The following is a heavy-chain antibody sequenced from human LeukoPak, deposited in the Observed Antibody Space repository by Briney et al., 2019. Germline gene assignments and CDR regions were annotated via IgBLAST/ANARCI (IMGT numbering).Heavy chain of an antibody. CDR3: AKDDAWLRFGE. J-gene: IGHJ4*02. CDR1: GFTFDDYG. D-gene: IGHD3-10*01. Sequence: GGSLRLSCAASGFTFDDYGMSWVRQAPGKGLEWVSGISPSGDITYYADSVKGRFTISRDNSKNTLYLEVISLTAEDTAVYYCAKDDAWLRFGEWSQGTLVTVSS. CDR2: ISPSGDIT. V-gene: IGHV3-23*01.